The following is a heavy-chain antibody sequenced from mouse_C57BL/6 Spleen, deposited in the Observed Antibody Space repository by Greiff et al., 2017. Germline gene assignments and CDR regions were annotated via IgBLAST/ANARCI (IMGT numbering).Heavy chain of an antibody. CDR3: TRPYYYAMDY. CDR1: GYTFTDYE. Sequence: QVHVKQSGAELVRPGASVTLSCKASGYTFTDYEMHWVKQTPVHGLEWIGAIDPETGGTAYKQKFKGKAILTADKSSSTAYMELRCLTSEDSAVYYCTRPYYYAMDYWGQGTSVTVSS. V-gene: IGHV1-15*01. J-gene: IGHJ4*01. CDR2: IDPETGGT.